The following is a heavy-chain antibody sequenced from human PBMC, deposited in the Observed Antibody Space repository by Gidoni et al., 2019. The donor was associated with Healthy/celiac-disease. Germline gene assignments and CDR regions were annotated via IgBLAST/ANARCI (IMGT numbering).Heavy chain of an antibody. D-gene: IGHD2-8*01. V-gene: IGHV1-2*02. CDR2: INPNSGGT. Sequence: QVQLVQSGAEVKKPGASVKVSCKASGYTFTGYYMHWVRQAPGQGLEWMGWINPNSGGTNYAQKCQGRVTKTRDTSISTAYMELSRLRSDDTAVYYCARDCTNGEMEENYGMDVWGQGTTVTVSS. J-gene: IGHJ6*02. CDR3: ARDCTNGEMEENYGMDV. CDR1: GYTFTGYY.